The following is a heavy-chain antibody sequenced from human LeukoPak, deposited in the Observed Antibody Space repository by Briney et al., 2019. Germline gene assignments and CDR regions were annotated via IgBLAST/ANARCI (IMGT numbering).Heavy chain of an antibody. D-gene: IGHD6-13*01. V-gene: IGHV4-34*01. CDR2: INHSGST. Sequence: SETLSLTCAVYGGSFSGYYWSWIRQPPGKGLEWIGEINHSGSTNYNPSLKSRVTISVDTSKNQFSLKLSSVTAADTAVYYCARERLRSIAAAQNFDYWGQGTLVTVSS. CDR3: ARERLRSIAAAQNFDY. CDR1: GGSFSGYY. J-gene: IGHJ4*02.